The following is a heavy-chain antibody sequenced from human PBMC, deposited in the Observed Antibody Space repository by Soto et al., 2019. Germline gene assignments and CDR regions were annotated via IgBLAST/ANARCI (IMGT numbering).Heavy chain of an antibody. V-gene: IGHV3-23*01. D-gene: IGHD3-22*01. CDR1: GFTFSSSA. CDR2: MSGSGGST. J-gene: IGHJ4*02. CDR3: ASYDPFDY. Sequence: VPLLESGGGLVQPGGSLRLSCAASGFTFSSSAMSWVRQAPGKGLEWVSGMSGSGGSTHYADSVKGRFTISRDNSKSTLYLQMNSLRAEDTAVYYCASYDPFDYWGQGTLVTVSS.